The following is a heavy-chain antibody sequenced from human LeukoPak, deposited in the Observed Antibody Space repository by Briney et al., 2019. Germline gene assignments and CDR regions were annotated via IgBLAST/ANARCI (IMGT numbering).Heavy chain of an antibody. Sequence: SETLSLTCTVSGGSISSYYWSWIRQPAGKGLEWIGRIYTSGSTNYNPSLKSRVTMSVDTSKNQFSLKLSSVTAADTAVYYCARVLPVYGGNSFDYWGQGTLVTVSS. CDR3: ARVLPVYGGNSFDY. CDR2: IYTSGST. J-gene: IGHJ4*02. CDR1: GGSISSYY. V-gene: IGHV4-4*07. D-gene: IGHD4-23*01.